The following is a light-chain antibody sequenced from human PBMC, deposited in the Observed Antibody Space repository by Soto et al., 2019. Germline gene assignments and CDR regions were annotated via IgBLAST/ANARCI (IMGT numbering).Light chain of an antibody. CDR2: GAS. CDR3: QQYGSSPLT. CDR1: QSIGGNF. V-gene: IGKV3-20*01. J-gene: IGKJ4*01. Sequence: EIVLTQSPGTLSLSPGEGSTLSCRASQSIGGNFLAWYQQRRGQAPRLLIHGASNRATGIPDRFSGGGSGTDFTLTVSRLEPEDFAVYYCQQYGSSPLTFGGGTKGDIK.